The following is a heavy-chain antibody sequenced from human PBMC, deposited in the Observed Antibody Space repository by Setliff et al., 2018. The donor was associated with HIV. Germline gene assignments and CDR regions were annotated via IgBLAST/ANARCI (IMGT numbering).Heavy chain of an antibody. CDR3: ARGRVRAAAVTGLDWFDF. Sequence: ASVKVSCKASGYTFTGYYIHCLRQAPGQGLQWMGRINPKTGDTDYAQNFQGRVTLTTDTSINTACMELHRLTSDDTAVYFCARGRVRAAAVTGLDWFDFWGQGSLVTVSS. CDR2: INPKTGDT. V-gene: IGHV1-2*06. CDR1: GYTFTGYY. J-gene: IGHJ5*01. D-gene: IGHD6-13*01.